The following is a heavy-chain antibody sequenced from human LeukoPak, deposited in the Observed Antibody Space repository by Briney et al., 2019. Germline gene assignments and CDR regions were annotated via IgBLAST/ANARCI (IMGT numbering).Heavy chain of an antibody. CDR2: IYSGGST. CDR1: GFTVSSNY. Sequence: GGSLRLSCAASGFTVSSNYMSWVRQAPGKGLEWVSVIYSGGSTYYADSVKGRFTISRDNSKNKLYLQMNSLRAEDTAVYYCARGATYYYDSSGYYGYYYYYMDVWGKGTTVTVSS. D-gene: IGHD3-22*01. V-gene: IGHV3-53*01. CDR3: ARGATYYYDSSGYYGYYYYYMDV. J-gene: IGHJ6*03.